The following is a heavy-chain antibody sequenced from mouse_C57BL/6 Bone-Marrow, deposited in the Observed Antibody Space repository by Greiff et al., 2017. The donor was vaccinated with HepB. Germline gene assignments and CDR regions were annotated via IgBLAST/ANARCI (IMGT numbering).Heavy chain of an antibody. CDR1: GYSFTGYY. CDR2: INPSTGGT. V-gene: IGHV1-42*01. D-gene: IGHD1-1*01. Sequence: VQLQQSGPELVKPGASVKISCKASGYSFTGYYMNWVKQSPEKSLEWIGEINPSTGGTAYNQKFKAKATLTVDKSSSTAYMQLKSLTSEDSAVYYCAIYYYGSSYCWYFDVWGTGTTVTVSS. J-gene: IGHJ1*03. CDR3: AIYYYGSSYCWYFDV.